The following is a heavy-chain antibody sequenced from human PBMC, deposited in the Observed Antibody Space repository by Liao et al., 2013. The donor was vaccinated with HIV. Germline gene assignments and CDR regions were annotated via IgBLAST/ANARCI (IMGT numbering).Heavy chain of an antibody. Sequence: QVQLQESGPGLVKPSETLSLTCTVSGGSISSYYWSWIRQPAGKGLEWIGRIYTSGGTYFNPSLKSRVTISVDSSKNQFSLKLSSVTAADTAVYYCARTKAYTSSGRLGYYMDVWGKGTTVTVSS. CDR2: IYTSGGT. D-gene: IGHD6-6*01. V-gene: IGHV4-4*07. CDR1: GGSISSYY. J-gene: IGHJ6*03. CDR3: ARTKAYTSSGRLGYYMDV.